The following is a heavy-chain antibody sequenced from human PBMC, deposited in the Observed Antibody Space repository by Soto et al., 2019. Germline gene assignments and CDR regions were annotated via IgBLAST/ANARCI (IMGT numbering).Heavy chain of an antibody. Sequence: PGGSLRLSCAASGFTVSSNYMSWVRQAPGKGLEWVSVIYSGGSTYYADSVKGRFTISRDNSKNTLYLQMNSLRAEDTAVYYCARGGYYDSSGYQSYFDYWGQGTLVTVSS. CDR3: ARGGYYDSSGYQSYFDY. CDR2: IYSGGST. J-gene: IGHJ4*02. CDR1: GFTVSSNY. D-gene: IGHD3-22*01. V-gene: IGHV3-53*01.